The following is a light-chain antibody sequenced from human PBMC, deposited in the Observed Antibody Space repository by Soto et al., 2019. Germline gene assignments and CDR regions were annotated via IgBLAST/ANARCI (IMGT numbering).Light chain of an antibody. CDR3: QQYGRSPFT. J-gene: IGKJ3*01. CDR1: QSVSSNY. V-gene: IGKV3-20*01. CDR2: GAS. Sequence: EIVLTQSPGPLSLSPGERATLSCRASQSVSSNYLAWYQQKPGQAPRLLIYGASSSATGIPDRFSGSGSGTDFTLTISRLEPEDFAVYYCQQYGRSPFTFGPGTKVDIK.